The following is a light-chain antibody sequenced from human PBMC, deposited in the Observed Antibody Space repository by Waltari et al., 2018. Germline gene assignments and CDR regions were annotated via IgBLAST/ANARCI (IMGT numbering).Light chain of an antibody. CDR2: WAS. CDR1: QSVLYNSNNKKY. Sequence: IVMTQSPDSLAVSLGERATINCKSSQSVLYNSNNKKYLAWYQQRSGPPPNLLIHWASSRQSGAPDRVCDSGSATDFTLAISNLLAEDVAIYYCQQDVNTPATFGGGTKVEIK. V-gene: IGKV4-1*01. CDR3: QQDVNTPAT. J-gene: IGKJ4*01.